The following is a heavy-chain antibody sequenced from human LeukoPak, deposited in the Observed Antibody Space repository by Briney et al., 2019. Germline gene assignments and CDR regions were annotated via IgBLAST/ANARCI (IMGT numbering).Heavy chain of an antibody. CDR1: GFTFDDYA. Sequence: PGRSLRLSCAASGFTFDDYAMHWVRQAPGKGLEWVSGISWNSGSIGYADSVKGRFTISRDNAKNSLYLQMNSLRAEDTALYYCGKGQRGYSGYDLDYWGQGTLVTVSS. D-gene: IGHD5-12*01. J-gene: IGHJ4*02. CDR2: ISWNSGSI. V-gene: IGHV3-9*01. CDR3: GKGQRGYSGYDLDY.